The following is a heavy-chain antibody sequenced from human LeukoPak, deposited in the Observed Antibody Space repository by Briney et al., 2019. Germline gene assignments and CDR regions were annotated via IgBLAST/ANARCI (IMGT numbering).Heavy chain of an antibody. CDR1: GFSISNHW. CDR3: TLIQGWGSGSDYRDF. CDR2: VISRSAGETT. Sequence: PWGSLRLSCAASGFSISNHWMSWVRQAPGKGLEWVARVISRSAGETTDYAAPVEGRFTISRDNSKDTLFLQLNSLKTEDTAVYYCTLIQGWGSGSDYRDFWGQGTLVTVSS. J-gene: IGHJ4*02. D-gene: IGHD3-10*01. V-gene: IGHV3-15*01.